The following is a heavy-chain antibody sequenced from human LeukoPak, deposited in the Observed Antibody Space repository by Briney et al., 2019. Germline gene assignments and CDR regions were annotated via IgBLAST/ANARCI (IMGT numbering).Heavy chain of an antibody. CDR3: ARGQGDGYNLRNPHYYYGMDG. CDR1: GYTVTSYD. D-gene: IGHD5-24*01. V-gene: IGHV1-8*01. CDR2: MNPNSGNT. J-gene: IGHJ6*01. Sequence: ASVKVSCKASGYTVTSYDIKWVRQATGHGLEWMGWMNPNSGNTGYAQKFQGRMTMTPTTSISPAYMELSSVRSEDAAVYHCARGQGDGYNLRNPHYYYGMDGWGQGTTVTLSS.